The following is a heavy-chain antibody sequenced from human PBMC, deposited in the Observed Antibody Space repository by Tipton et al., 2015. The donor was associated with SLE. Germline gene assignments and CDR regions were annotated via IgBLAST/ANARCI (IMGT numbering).Heavy chain of an antibody. Sequence: QLVQSGAEVKKPGASVRVSCKASGYIFTGFFIHWFRQAPGQGLEWMGLINPHNGGTNYAQSFQGRVTMATDTSSSAAYMELSSLRSDDTAVYYCAKAVTGHFTHWGQGTPVTVSS. V-gene: IGHV1-2*06. CDR3: AKAVTGHFTH. J-gene: IGHJ4*02. CDR1: GYIFTGFF. D-gene: IGHD2-21*02. CDR2: INPHNGGT.